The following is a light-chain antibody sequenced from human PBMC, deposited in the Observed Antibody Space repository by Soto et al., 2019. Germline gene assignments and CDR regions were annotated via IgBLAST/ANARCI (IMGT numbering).Light chain of an antibody. J-gene: IGKJ2*01. CDR2: DAS. V-gene: IGKV3-11*01. CDR3: QQRSNWPPYT. CDR1: QSVSSY. Sequence: EIVLTQSPATLSWSPGERATLSCRASQSVSSYFAWYQQKPGQAPRLLIYDASNRATGIPARFSGSGSGTDFTLTISRLEPEDFAVYYCQQRSNWPPYTFGQGTKLEIK.